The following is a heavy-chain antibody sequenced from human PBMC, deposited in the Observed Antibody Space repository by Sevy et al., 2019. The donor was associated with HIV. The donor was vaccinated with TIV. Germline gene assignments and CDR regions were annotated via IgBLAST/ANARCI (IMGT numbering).Heavy chain of an antibody. V-gene: IGHV3-48*01. CDR2: ISTRSSAI. Sequence: GGSLRLSCAASGFTFSSFSMNWVRQAPGKGPEWISYISTRSSAIYYADSMKGRFTISRDNSKNSLYLQMNSLRAEDTAVYYCARESATGTPGGVFYYYYNMDVWGQGTTVTVSS. CDR1: GFTFSSFS. CDR3: ARESATGTPGGVFYYYYNMDV. J-gene: IGHJ6*02. D-gene: IGHD6-13*01.